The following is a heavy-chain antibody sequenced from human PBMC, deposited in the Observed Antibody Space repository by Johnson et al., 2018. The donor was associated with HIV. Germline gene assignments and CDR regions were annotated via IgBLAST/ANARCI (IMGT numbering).Heavy chain of an antibody. CDR1: GFTFSSYG. D-gene: IGHD2-2*01. CDR2: ISYDGNNK. V-gene: IGHV3-30*18. J-gene: IGHJ3*02. Sequence: QVQLVESGGGVVQPGRSLRLSCAASGFTFSSYGMHWVRQAAGKGLEWVAVISYDGNNKYYADSVKGRFTISRDNSKNTLYLQMNSLSAEDTAVYYCANTQIVVVPTAMDPFDIWGQGTMVIVSS. CDR3: ANTQIVVVPTAMDPFDI.